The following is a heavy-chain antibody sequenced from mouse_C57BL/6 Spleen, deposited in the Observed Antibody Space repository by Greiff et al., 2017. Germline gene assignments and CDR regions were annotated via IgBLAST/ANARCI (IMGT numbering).Heavy chain of an antibody. CDR1: GYTFTDYY. Sequence: VKLMESGAELVRPGASVKLSCKASGYTFTDYYINWVKQRPGQGLEWIARIYPGSGNTYYNEKFKGKATLTAEKSSSTAYMQLSSLTSEDSAVYFCAREDYYGSSYPPFDYWGQGTTLTVSS. CDR2: IYPGSGNT. J-gene: IGHJ2*01. CDR3: AREDYYGSSYPPFDY. V-gene: IGHV1-76*01. D-gene: IGHD1-1*01.